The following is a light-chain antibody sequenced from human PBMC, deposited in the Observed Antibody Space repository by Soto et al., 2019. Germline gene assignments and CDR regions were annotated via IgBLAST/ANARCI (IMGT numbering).Light chain of an antibody. V-gene: IGKV3-15*01. CDR2: GAY. CDR3: QKYNSAPLT. Sequence: EIEMTQSPATLSLSPGERATVSCRASQSVGNNLAWYQQKSGQAPRLLIYGAYTRAAGVPARFSGTGSGTEFTLTISSLQSEDVAAYYCQKYNSAPLTFGGGTKVEIK. J-gene: IGKJ4*01. CDR1: QSVGNN.